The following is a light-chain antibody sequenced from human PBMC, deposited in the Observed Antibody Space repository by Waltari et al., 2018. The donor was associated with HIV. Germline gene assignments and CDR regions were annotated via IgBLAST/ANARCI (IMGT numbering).Light chain of an antibody. CDR3: QQYGSSWT. V-gene: IGKV3-20*01. CDR1: QSVSSTY. Sequence: EIVLTQSPGTLSLSPGERATLSCRASQSVSSTYSAWYQQKPGQAPRLLIYSASSRATGIPDRFSGSGSGTDFTLTISRLEPEDFAVYYCQQYGSSWT. J-gene: IGKJ1*01. CDR2: SAS.